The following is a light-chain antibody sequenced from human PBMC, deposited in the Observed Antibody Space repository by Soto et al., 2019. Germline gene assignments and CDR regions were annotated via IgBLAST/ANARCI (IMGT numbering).Light chain of an antibody. CDR1: ALPKQY. CDR2: KDS. J-gene: IGLJ1*01. V-gene: IGLV3-25*02. Sequence: SYELTQPPSVSVFPGQTARITCSGEALPKQYAYWYQQKPRQAPVLVIYKDSERPSGIPERFSGSSSGTTVTLTISGVQAEDEADYYCQSADSSGIYQVFGTGTKVTVL. CDR3: QSADSSGIYQV.